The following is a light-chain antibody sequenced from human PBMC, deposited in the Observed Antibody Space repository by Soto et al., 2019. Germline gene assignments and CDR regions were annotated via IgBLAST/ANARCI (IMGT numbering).Light chain of an antibody. Sequence: EIVLTQSPATLSLSPGERATLACRASQSVSSYLAWYPQKPGQAPRLLIYEASNRATGIPARFSGSGSGTDFTLTISSLEPEDFAVYYCQQRSNWPPLTFGGVNKVEIK. J-gene: IGKJ4*01. V-gene: IGKV3-11*01. CDR1: QSVSSY. CDR2: EAS. CDR3: QQRSNWPPLT.